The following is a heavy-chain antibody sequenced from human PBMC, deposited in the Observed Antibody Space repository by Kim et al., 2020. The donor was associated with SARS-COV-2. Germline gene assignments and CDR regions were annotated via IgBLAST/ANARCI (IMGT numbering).Heavy chain of an antibody. J-gene: IGHJ4*02. Sequence: GGSLRLSCAASGFTFSSYAMSWVRQAPGKGLEWVSAISGSGGSTYYADSVKGRFTISRDNSKNTLYLQMNSLRAEDTAVYYCAKALYSSSWYGVGYFDYWGQGTLVTVSS. CDR3: AKALYSSSWYGVGYFDY. CDR1: GFTFSSYA. V-gene: IGHV3-23*01. CDR2: ISGSGGST. D-gene: IGHD6-13*01.